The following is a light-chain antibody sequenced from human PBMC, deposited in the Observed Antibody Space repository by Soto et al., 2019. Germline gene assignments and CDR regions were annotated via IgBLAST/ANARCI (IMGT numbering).Light chain of an antibody. V-gene: IGKV1-39*01. CDR2: AAS. CDR1: QSISSY. CDR3: QQSYNTPRT. Sequence: IQMTQSPSSLSASVGDRVTITCRASQSISSYLNWYQQKPGKAPKLLIYAASSLQSGVPSRFSGSGSGTDFTRTITSLQPEDFATYYCQQSYNTPRTFGQGTKVEF. J-gene: IGKJ1*01.